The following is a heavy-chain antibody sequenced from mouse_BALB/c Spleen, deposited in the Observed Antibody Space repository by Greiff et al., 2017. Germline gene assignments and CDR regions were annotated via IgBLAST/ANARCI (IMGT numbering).Heavy chain of an antibody. CDR2: INPYNGDT. CDR3: ARRYYGSEGYYFDY. J-gene: IGHJ2*01. V-gene: IGHV1-20*02. Sequence: DVQLVESGPELVKPGASVKISCKASGYSFTGYFMNWVMQSHGKSLEWIGRINPYNGDTFYNQKFKGKATLTVDKSSSTAHMELRSLASEDSAVYYCARRYYGSEGYYFDYWGQGTTLTVSS. D-gene: IGHD1-1*01. CDR1: GYSFTGYF.